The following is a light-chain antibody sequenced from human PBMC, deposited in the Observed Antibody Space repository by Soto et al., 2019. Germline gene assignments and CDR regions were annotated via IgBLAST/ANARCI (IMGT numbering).Light chain of an antibody. CDR1: QGINNY. Sequence: DIQMTQSPSSLSASVGDRVTITCRASQGINNYVAWYQQKPGKVPKLLIYGASTLQSGVTSRFSGSGSGTAFALTISSPQPEDGATYSCQRDNSSPWTFGQGTKVEIK. V-gene: IGKV1-27*01. J-gene: IGKJ1*01. CDR2: GAS. CDR3: QRDNSSPWT.